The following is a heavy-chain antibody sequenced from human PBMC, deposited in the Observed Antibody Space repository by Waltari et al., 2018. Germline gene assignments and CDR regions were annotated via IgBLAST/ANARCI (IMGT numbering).Heavy chain of an antibody. D-gene: IGHD1-26*01. Sequence: VESGGGLVQPGGSLRLSCAASGFTFSSYWMSWVRQAPGKGLEWVANIKQDGSEKYYVDSVKGRFTISRDNAKNSLYLQMNSLRAEDTAVYYCARVGDSGSSLVDYWGQGTLVTVSS. CDR1: GFTFSSYW. J-gene: IGHJ4*02. CDR2: IKQDGSEK. CDR3: ARVGDSGSSLVDY. V-gene: IGHV3-7*01.